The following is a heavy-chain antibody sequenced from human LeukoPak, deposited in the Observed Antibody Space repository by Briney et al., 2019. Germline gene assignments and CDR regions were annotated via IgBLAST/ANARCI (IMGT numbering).Heavy chain of an antibody. CDR2: INNNGVNT. CDR1: GFTFSNYA. J-gene: IGHJ4*01. CDR3: GEVQTVNKFDY. V-gene: IGHV3-23*01. Sequence: GGSLRLSCAASGFTFSNYAMSWVRQAPGKGLEWVSAINNNGVNTYYADSVKGRFTISRDNSKNTLYLQMTSLRHEDTAVYYCGEVQTVNKFDYWGRGTLVTVSS. D-gene: IGHD1-1*01.